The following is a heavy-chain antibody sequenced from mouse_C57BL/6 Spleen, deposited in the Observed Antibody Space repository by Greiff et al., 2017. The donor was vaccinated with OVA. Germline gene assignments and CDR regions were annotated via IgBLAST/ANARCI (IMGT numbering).Heavy chain of an antibody. Sequence: QVQLKESGAELVKPGASVKMSCKASGYTFTTYPIEWMKQNHGKSLEWIGNFHPYNDDTKYNEKFKGKATLTVEKSSSTVYLELSRLTSDDSAVYYCARRYGSSYEVYYFDYWGQGTTLTVSS. D-gene: IGHD1-1*01. J-gene: IGHJ2*01. CDR2: FHPYNDDT. V-gene: IGHV1-47*01. CDR3: ARRYGSSYEVYYFDY. CDR1: GYTFTTYP.